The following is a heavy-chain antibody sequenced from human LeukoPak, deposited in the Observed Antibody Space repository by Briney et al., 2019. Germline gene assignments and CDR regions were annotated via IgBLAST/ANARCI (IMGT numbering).Heavy chain of an antibody. J-gene: IGHJ5*02. D-gene: IGHD1-14*01. CDR3: ARGTRTFDP. CDR1: GGSFSGYY. CDR2: INHSGST. V-gene: IGHV4-34*01. Sequence: PSETLSLTCAVYGGSFSGYYWSWIRQPPGKGLEWIGEINHSGSTNYNPSLKSRVTISVDTSKSQFSLKLSSVTAADTAAYYCARGTRTFDPWGQGTLVTVSS.